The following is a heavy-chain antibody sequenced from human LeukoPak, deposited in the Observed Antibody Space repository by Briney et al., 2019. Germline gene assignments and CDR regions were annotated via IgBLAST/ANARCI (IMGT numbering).Heavy chain of an antibody. J-gene: IGHJ4*02. V-gene: IGHV3-48*03. D-gene: IGHD6-13*01. CDR3: ARAGYSNSCFDY. Sequence: GGSLRLSCAASGFTFSSYEMNWVRQAPGKGLEWVSYISGSGSTIHYADSVKGRFTISRDNARNSLYLQMNSLRAEDTAVYYCARAGYSNSCFDYWGQGTLVTVSS. CDR1: GFTFSSYE. CDR2: ISGSGSTI.